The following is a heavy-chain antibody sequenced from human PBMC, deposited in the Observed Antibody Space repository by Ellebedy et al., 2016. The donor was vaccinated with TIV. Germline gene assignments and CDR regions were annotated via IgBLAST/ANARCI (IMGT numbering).Heavy chain of an antibody. D-gene: IGHD3-22*01. Sequence: PGGSLRLSCAASGFTFSTYSMNWVRQAPGKGLEWISYISSSSSTIYYTDSVKGRFTISRDNAKNSLYLQMNSLRAEDKAVYYCARDPMIWIFDYWGQGTLVTVSS. CDR3: ARDPMIWIFDY. V-gene: IGHV3-48*01. CDR2: ISSSSSTI. CDR1: GFTFSTYS. J-gene: IGHJ4*02.